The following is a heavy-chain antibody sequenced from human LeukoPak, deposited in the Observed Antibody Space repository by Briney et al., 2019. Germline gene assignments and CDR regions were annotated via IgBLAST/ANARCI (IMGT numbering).Heavy chain of an antibody. CDR1: GGSISSSRYY. Sequence: SETLSLTCTVSGGSISSSRYYWGWIRQPPGRGLEWIGSIYYSGTTYYNPSLKSRVTISVDTSKNQFSLKLSSVTAADTAVYYCAKDQYSSSWTTLFDYWGKGTLVTVSS. J-gene: IGHJ4*02. V-gene: IGHV4-39*02. CDR3: AKDQYSSSWTTLFDY. CDR2: IYYSGTT. D-gene: IGHD6-13*01.